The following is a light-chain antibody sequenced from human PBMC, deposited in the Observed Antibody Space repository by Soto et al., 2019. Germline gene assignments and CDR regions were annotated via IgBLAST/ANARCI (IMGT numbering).Light chain of an antibody. J-gene: IGKJ4*01. CDR3: QQYNNWHLT. Sequence: EIVMTQSPATLSVSPGERATLSCRASQSVSSNLAWYQQKPGQAPRLLIYGASTRATVIPARFSGSGSGTEFTLTISSLQSEDFAVYYCQQYNNWHLTFGGGTKVEIK. CDR2: GAS. V-gene: IGKV3-15*01. CDR1: QSVSSN.